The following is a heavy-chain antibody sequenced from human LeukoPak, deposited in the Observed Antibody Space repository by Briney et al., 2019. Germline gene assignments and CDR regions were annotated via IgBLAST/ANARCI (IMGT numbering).Heavy chain of an antibody. J-gene: IGHJ4*02. V-gene: IGHV3-23*01. CDR1: GFTFSSYA. CDR3: ARDRGSSGWYEFDY. Sequence: GGSLRLSCAASGFTFSSYAMSWVRQAPGKGLEWVSTISGSGGSTYYADSVRGRFTISRDSAKSSLYPQMNTLRAEDTAVYYCARDRGSSGWYEFDYWGRGTLVTVSS. D-gene: IGHD6-19*01. CDR2: ISGSGGST.